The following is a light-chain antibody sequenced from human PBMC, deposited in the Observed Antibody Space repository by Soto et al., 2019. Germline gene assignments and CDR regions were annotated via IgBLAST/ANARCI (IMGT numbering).Light chain of an antibody. CDR2: AAS. Sequence: DFRMTQSPSSLSVSVGDRVTITCRASQGISNSLAWYQQKPGKVPKLLIYAASTLQSGVPSRFSGSGSGTDFTLTISSLQPEDDATYYCQKYNSAPWTFGQGTKVEAK. J-gene: IGKJ1*01. CDR1: QGISNS. V-gene: IGKV1-27*01. CDR3: QKYNSAPWT.